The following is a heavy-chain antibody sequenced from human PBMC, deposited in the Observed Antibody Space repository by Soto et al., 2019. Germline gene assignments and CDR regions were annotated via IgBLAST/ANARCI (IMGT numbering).Heavy chain of an antibody. V-gene: IGHV4-61*01. Sequence: SETLSLTCTVSGGSVSSGSYYWSWIRQPPGKGLEWIGYIYYSGSTNYNPSLKSRVTISVDTSKNQFSLKLSSVTAADTAVYYCARGRLTSYDFWSGSTSHNCFEPCRQGTLVIVSS. J-gene: IGHJ5*02. CDR2: IYYSGST. D-gene: IGHD3-3*01. CDR3: ARGRLTSYDFWSGSTSHNCFEP. CDR1: GGSVSSGSYY.